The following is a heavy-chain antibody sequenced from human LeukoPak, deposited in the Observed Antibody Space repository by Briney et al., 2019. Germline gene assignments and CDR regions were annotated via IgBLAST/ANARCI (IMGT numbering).Heavy chain of an antibody. V-gene: IGHV1-46*03. CDR1: GYTFTSYY. J-gene: IGHJ6*03. CDR2: INPSGGST. D-gene: IGHD1-7*01. Sequence: ASVKVSCKASGYTFTSYYMHWVRQAPGQGLEWMGIINPSGGSTSYAKKFQGRVTMTRDTSTSTVYMELSSLRSEDTAVYYCARGGLELRSYYYYYMDVWGKGTTVTVSS. CDR3: ARGGLELRSYYYYYMDV.